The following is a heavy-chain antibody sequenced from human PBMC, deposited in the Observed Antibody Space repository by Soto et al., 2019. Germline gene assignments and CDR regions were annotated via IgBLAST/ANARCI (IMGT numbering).Heavy chain of an antibody. Sequence: QVQLVESGGGVVQPGRSLRLSCAGSGFIFSSNALYWVRQSPGKGLEWVAYISYDGTNTYYTDSVKGRFTISRDNSRNTLYLQMNGLRAEDTAVYYCAKDQAAAGTSGGMDVWGQGTTVTVSS. CDR1: GFIFSSNA. D-gene: IGHD6-13*01. CDR3: AKDQAAAGTSGGMDV. CDR2: ISYDGTNT. J-gene: IGHJ6*02. V-gene: IGHV3-30*18.